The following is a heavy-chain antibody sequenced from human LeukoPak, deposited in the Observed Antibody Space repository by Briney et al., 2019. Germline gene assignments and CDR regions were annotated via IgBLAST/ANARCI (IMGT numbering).Heavy chain of an antibody. J-gene: IGHJ4*02. Sequence: GASVKVSCKASGYTFTSYDINWVRQATGQGLEWMGWMNPNSGNTNYAQKLQGRVTMTTDTSTSTAYMELRSLRSDDTAVYYCARRVAAAGYFDYWGQGTLVTVSS. CDR2: MNPNSGNT. V-gene: IGHV1-18*01. D-gene: IGHD6-13*01. CDR3: ARRVAAAGYFDY. CDR1: GYTFTSYD.